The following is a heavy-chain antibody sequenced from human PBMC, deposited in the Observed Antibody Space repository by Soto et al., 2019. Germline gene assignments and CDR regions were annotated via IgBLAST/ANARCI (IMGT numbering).Heavy chain of an antibody. CDR1: DDAITSYH. V-gene: IGHV4-59*01. CDR3: ARLEAEGLARTYSFYYYMDV. CDR2: IFYRGVT. D-gene: IGHD6-25*01. Sequence: SETLSLTCTVSDDAITSYHWRWIRQPPGKGLEWIGYIFYRGVTNYNPSLKSRITMSVDTSKNQFSLKLSSVTAADSAVYYCARLEAEGLARTYSFYYYMDVWGRGTTVTVSS. J-gene: IGHJ6*03.